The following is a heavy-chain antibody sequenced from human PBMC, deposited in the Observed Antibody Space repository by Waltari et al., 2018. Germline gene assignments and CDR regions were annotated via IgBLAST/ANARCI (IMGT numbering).Heavy chain of an antibody. Sequence: QLQLQESGPGLVKPSETLSLTCTVSGGSIGSSNNYWGWIRQPPGKGLEWIGSIYYSGNTDYNPSLKSQVTISVDTSKNQFSLRLSSATAADTAVYYCARSGTYRGYFDYWGQGTLVTVSS. D-gene: IGHD1-26*01. CDR3: ARSGTYRGYFDY. CDR2: IYYSGNT. J-gene: IGHJ4*02. CDR1: GGSIGSSNNY. V-gene: IGHV4-39*01.